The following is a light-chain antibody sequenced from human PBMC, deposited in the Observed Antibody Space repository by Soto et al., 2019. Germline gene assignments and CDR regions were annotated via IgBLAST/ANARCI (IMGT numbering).Light chain of an antibody. CDR2: EVS. CDR3: SSYSRSSTLV. CDR1: SSDVGGDNNY. V-gene: IGLV2-14*01. J-gene: IGLJ3*02. Sequence: QSALTQPASVSGSPGQSITISCTGTSSDVGGDNNYVSWYQQHPGKAPKIMIYEVSDRPSGVSDRFSGSKSDNTASLTISGLLPEDEADYYCSSYSRSSTLVFGGGTKLTVL.